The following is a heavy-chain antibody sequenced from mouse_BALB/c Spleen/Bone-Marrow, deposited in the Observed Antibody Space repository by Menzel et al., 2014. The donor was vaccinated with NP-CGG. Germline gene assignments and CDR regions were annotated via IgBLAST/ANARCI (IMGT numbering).Heavy chain of an antibody. D-gene: IGHD1-1*01. CDR2: IRNKAYGYTT. Sequence: DVMLVESGGGLVQPGGSLRLSCATSGFTFTDYYMNWVRQPPGKALEWLAFIRNKAYGYTTEYSASVKGRFTISRDNSQNILYLQMNTLRAEDSATYYCARDMGGLLFNSWGQGTTLSVSS. CDR1: GFTFTDYY. CDR3: ARDMGGLLFNS. V-gene: IGHV7-3*02. J-gene: IGHJ2*01.